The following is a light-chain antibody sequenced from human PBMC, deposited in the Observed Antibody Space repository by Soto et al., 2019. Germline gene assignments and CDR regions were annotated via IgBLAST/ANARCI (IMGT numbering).Light chain of an antibody. CDR1: QSISSL. Sequence: DIQMTQCPSSLSASVGDRVTITCRASQSISSLLAWYQQRPGKAPKLLIFDASSLESGVPSRFSGSGSGTEFTLTISSLQPDDFATYYCQQYSSYSKTFGQGTKVDI. CDR3: QQYSSYSKT. CDR2: DAS. J-gene: IGKJ1*01. V-gene: IGKV1-5*01.